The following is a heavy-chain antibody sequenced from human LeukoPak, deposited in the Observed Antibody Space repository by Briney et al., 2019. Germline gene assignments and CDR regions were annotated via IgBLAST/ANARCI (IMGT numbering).Heavy chain of an antibody. D-gene: IGHD6-19*01. CDR2: IYWNDDK. J-gene: IGHJ4*02. CDR3: AHRQEAVAGTGVYYFDY. V-gene: IGHV2-5*01. Sequence: SGPTLVNPTQTLTLTCTFSGFSLNTSGVGVGWIRQPPGQALEWLALIYWNDDKRYRPPLKSRLTITKDISKNQVALTMTNMDPVDTATYYCAHRQEAVAGTGVYYFDYWGQGTLVTVSS. CDR1: GFSLNTSGVG.